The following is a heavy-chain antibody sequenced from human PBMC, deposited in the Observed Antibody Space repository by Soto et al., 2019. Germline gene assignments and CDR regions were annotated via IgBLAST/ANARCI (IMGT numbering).Heavy chain of an antibody. Sequence: SETLSLTCTVSGGSISSYYWSWIRQPPGKGLEWIGYIYYSGSTNYNPSLKSRVTISVDTSKNQFSLKLSSVTAADTAVYYCASRARYSSGWYFDYWGQGTLVTVSS. CDR1: GGSISSYY. CDR2: IYYSGST. J-gene: IGHJ4*02. CDR3: ASRARYSSGWYFDY. D-gene: IGHD6-19*01. V-gene: IGHV4-59*01.